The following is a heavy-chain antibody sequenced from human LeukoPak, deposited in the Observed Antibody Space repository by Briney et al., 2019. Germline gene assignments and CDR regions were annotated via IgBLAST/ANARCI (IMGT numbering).Heavy chain of an antibody. CDR3: ARDRSYYGSGWFDP. CDR2: IGTAGDT. Sequence: GGSLRLSCAASGFTFSSYDMHWVRQATGKGLEWVSAIGTAGDTYYPDSVKGRFTISRENAKNSLYLQMNSLRAGDTAVYYCARDRSYYGSGWFDPWGQGTLVTVSS. CDR1: GFTFSSYD. V-gene: IGHV3-13*01. D-gene: IGHD3-10*01. J-gene: IGHJ5*02.